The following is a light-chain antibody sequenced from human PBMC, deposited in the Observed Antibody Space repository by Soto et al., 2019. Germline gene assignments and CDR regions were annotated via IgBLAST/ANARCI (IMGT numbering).Light chain of an antibody. Sequence: EIVMTQSPVTLSVSPGERATLSCRASQSVNSNLAWYQQKPGQAPRLLIYAASTGATGIPARFSGSGSGSDFTLAISSLQSEDFEVYYCQQYNSWPLTFGPGTKVDIK. CDR3: QQYNSWPLT. CDR2: AAS. CDR1: QSVNSN. V-gene: IGKV3-15*01. J-gene: IGKJ3*01.